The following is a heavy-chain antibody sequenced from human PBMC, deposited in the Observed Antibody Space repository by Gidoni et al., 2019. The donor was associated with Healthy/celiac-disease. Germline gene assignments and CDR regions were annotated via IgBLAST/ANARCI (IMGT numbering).Heavy chain of an antibody. CDR3: ARDWYGGNPGQLP. J-gene: IGHJ4*02. D-gene: IGHD2-15*01. CDR1: GGSISSSSYY. CDR2: IYYSGST. Sequence: QLQLQESGPGLVKPSETLSLTCTVSGGSISSSSYYWGWIRQPPGKGLEWIGSIYYSGSTYYNPSLKSRVTISVDTSKNQFSLKLSSVTAADTAVYYCARDWYGGNPGQLPWGQGTLVTVSS. V-gene: IGHV4-39*07.